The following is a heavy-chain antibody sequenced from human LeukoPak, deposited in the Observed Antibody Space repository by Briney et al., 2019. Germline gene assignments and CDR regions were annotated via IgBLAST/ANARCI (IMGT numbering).Heavy chain of an antibody. CDR3: ARAEDDYVKNLFDY. CDR1: GGSISSSSYY. V-gene: IGHV4-39*01. Sequence: SETLSLTCTVSGGSISSSSYYWGWIRQPPGKGLEWIGSIYYSGSTYYNPSLKSRVTISVDTSKNQFSLKLSSVTAADAAVYYCARAEDDYVKNLFDYWGQGTLVTVSS. J-gene: IGHJ4*02. CDR2: IYYSGST. D-gene: IGHD4-17*01.